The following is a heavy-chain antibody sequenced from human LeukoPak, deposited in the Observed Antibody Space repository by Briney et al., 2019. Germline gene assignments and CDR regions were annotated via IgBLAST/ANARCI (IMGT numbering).Heavy chain of an antibody. CDR3: ARRETTVVTLDI. D-gene: IGHD4-23*01. Sequence: GASVTVSCKASGYTFTSYDINWVRQATGQGLEWMGWMNPKSGRTGYAQKFQGRVTMTRDTSTSTAYMELSSLRSEDTAVYYCARRETTVVTLDIWGQGTMVTVSS. CDR2: MNPKSGRT. J-gene: IGHJ3*02. CDR1: GYTFTSYD. V-gene: IGHV1-8*01.